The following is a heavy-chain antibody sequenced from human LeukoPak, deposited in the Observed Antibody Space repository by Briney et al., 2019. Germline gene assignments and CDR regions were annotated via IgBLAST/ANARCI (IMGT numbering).Heavy chain of an antibody. J-gene: IGHJ4*02. CDR1: GGSISSYY. CDR3: ARGSRGSGAFDY. D-gene: IGHD3-10*01. Sequence: SETLSLTCTVSGGSISSYYWSWIRQPPGEGLEWIGYIYYSGSTNYNPSLKSRVTMSVDTSKNQFSLKLSSVTAADTAVYYCARGSRGSGAFDYWGQGTLVTVSS. V-gene: IGHV4-59*12. CDR2: IYYSGST.